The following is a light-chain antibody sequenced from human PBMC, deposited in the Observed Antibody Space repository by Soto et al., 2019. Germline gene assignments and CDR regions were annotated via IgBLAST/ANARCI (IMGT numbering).Light chain of an antibody. CDR2: DAS. CDR1: QNIRSN. CDR3: QQYGSSGT. J-gene: IGKJ1*01. Sequence: EIVLTQSPATPSVSPGERATLSCRASQNIRSNLAWYQQKPGQAPRLLIYDASKRATGIPARFSGSGSGTDFTLTISRLEPEDFAVYYCQQYGSSGTFGQGTKVDIK. V-gene: IGKV3-20*01.